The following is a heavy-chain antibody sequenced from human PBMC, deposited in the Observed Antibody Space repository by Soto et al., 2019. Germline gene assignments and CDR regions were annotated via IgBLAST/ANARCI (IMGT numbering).Heavy chain of an antibody. CDR1: GFTFSSYA. Sequence: PGGSLRLSCAASGFTFSSYAMHWVRQAPGKGLEWVAFISYDGSNKYYADSVKGRFTISRDNSKNTLYLQMNSLRAEDTAVYYCVRDLVAPGPGDYWGQGTLVTVSS. V-gene: IGHV3-30-3*01. CDR2: ISYDGSNK. J-gene: IGHJ4*02. CDR3: VRDLVAPGPGDY.